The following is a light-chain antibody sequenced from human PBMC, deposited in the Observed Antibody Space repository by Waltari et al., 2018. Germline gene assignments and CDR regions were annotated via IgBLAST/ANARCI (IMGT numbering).Light chain of an antibody. Sequence: QSALTQPASVSGSPGQSLTISCSGTDRYVGAYDFVSWYQQHPGKAPHLIIYEVSNRPSGISNRFSASKSGNTASLTISGLQAEDEADYYCSSYTTSSAPGVFGTGTRVTVL. V-gene: IGLV2-14*01. CDR3: SSYTTSSAPGV. J-gene: IGLJ1*01. CDR1: DRYVGAYDF. CDR2: EVS.